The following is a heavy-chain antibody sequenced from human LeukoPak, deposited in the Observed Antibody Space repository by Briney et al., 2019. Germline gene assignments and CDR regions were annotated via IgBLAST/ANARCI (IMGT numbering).Heavy chain of an antibody. V-gene: IGHV3-21*01. J-gene: IGHJ6*04. D-gene: IGHD3-9*01. Sequence: GGSLRLSCAASGFTFSSYSMNWVRQAPGKGLEWVSSISSSSSYIYYADSVKGRFTISRDNAKNSLYLQMNSLRAEDTAVYYCARDHPDILTGYYNGNYYYYGMDAWGKGTTVTVSS. CDR2: ISSSSSYI. CDR3: ARDHPDILTGYYNGNYYYYGMDA. CDR1: GFTFSSYS.